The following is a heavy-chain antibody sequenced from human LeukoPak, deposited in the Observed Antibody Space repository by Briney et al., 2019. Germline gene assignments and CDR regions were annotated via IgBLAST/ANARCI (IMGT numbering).Heavy chain of an antibody. D-gene: IGHD3-10*01. V-gene: IGHV3-21*01. CDR3: ARDFGMVQGVISRELPY. Sequence: GRSLRLSCAASGFTFSSYSMNWVRQAPGKWLEWVSSISSSSSYIYYADSVKGRFTISRDNAKNSLYLQMNSLRAEDTAVYYCARDFGMVQGVISRELPYWGQGTLVTVSS. CDR2: ISSSSSYI. J-gene: IGHJ4*02. CDR1: GFTFSSYS.